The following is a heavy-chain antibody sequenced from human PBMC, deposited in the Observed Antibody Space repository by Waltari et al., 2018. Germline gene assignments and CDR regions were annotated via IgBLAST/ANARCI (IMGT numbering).Heavy chain of an antibody. CDR2: INHDGSEK. CDR3: ATYRWLGY. CDR1: GFMFSSYW. V-gene: IGHV3-7*03. D-gene: IGHD3-10*01. J-gene: IGHJ4*02. Sequence: EVQLVESGGGLVQPGGSLRLACDVSGFMFSSYWMTWGRQGPGKGLEWVANINHDGSEKYYVDSVKGRFTISRDNTKSSLFLQMNSLRAEDTAVYYCATYRWLGYWGQGSLVTVSS.